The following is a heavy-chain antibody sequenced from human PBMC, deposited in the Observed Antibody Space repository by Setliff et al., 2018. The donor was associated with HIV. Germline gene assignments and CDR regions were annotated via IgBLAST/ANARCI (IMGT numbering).Heavy chain of an antibody. CDR3: ARGLYSAKIHY. V-gene: IGHV4-34*01. CDR1: GGSFSGYC. D-gene: IGHD2-2*02. Sequence: SETLSLTCAVYGGSFSGYCWSWIRQPPGKGLEWIGEIQHSGRINYNPSLRSRVTISVDTSKNQFSLKLSSVIAADTAVYYCARGLYSAKIHYWGQGTLVTVSS. J-gene: IGHJ4*02. CDR2: IQHSGRI.